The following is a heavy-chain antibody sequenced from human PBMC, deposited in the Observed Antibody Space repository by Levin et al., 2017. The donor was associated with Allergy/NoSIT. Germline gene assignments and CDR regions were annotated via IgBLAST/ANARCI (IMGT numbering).Heavy chain of an antibody. CDR1: GFTFDDYT. CDR2: ISWDGGST. D-gene: IGHD6-13*01. V-gene: IGHV3-43*01. Sequence: GESLKISCAASGFTFDDYTMHWVRQAPGKGLEWVSLISWDGGSTYYADSVKGRFTISRDNSKNSLYLQMNSLRTEDTALYYCAKDMSSSSWQPLPDYWGQGTLVTVSS. J-gene: IGHJ4*02. CDR3: AKDMSSSSWQPLPDY.